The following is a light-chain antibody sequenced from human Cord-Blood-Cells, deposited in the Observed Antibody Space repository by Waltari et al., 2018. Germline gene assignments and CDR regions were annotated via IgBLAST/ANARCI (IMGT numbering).Light chain of an antibody. CDR2: DAS. CDR1: QSISSW. CDR3: QQYNSYSLT. J-gene: IGKJ4*01. V-gene: IGKV1-5*01. Sequence: DIQITQSPSTLSQSVGDRVTITCRASQSISSWLAWYQQKPGKAPKLLIYDASSLESGVPSRFSGSGSGTEFTLTISSLQPDDFATYYCQQYNSYSLTFGGGTKVEIK.